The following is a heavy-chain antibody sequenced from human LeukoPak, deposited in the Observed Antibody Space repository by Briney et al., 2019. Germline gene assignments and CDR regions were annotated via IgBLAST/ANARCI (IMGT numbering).Heavy chain of an antibody. Sequence: ASVKVSCKASGYTFTSYGISWVRQAPGQGLEWMGWISAYNGNTNYAQKFQGRVTMTRDTSISTAYMELSRLRSDDTAVYYCARGLELHHYYYYYMDVWGKGTTVTVSS. D-gene: IGHD1-7*01. CDR3: ARGLELHHYYYYYMDV. V-gene: IGHV1-18*01. CDR2: ISAYNGNT. J-gene: IGHJ6*03. CDR1: GYTFTSYG.